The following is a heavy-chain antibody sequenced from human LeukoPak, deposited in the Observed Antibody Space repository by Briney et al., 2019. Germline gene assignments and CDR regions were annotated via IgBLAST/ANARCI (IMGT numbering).Heavy chain of an antibody. D-gene: IGHD2-15*01. CDR3: ARERWYCSGGTCYSNYYGMDV. CDR1: GFTFSSYA. Sequence: PGGSLRLSCAASGFTFSSYAMSWVRQAPGKGLEWVSAISGSGGSTYYADSVKGRFTISRDNSKNTLYLQMNSLRAEDTAVYYCARERWYCSGGTCYSNYYGMDVWGQGTTVTVSS. J-gene: IGHJ6*02. V-gene: IGHV3-23*01. CDR2: ISGSGGST.